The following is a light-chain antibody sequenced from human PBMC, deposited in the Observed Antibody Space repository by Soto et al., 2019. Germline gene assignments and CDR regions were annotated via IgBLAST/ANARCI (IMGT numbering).Light chain of an antibody. CDR2: GAS. Sequence: ENVLTQSPGTLSLSPGATLTLSCRASESVRVNSFAWYHQRPGQAPRLLIHGASNRATGVPERFRGSGSGTDFTLTISRLEPEDFAVYYCQQYGSSPQWTFGQGTKVDIK. CDR3: QQYGSSPQWT. CDR1: ESVRVNS. V-gene: IGKV3-20*01. J-gene: IGKJ1*01.